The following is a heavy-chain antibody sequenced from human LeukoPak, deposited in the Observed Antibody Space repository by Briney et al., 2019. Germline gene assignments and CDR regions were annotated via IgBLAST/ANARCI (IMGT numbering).Heavy chain of an antibody. V-gene: IGHV3-15*01. CDR2: IKSKTDGGTT. Sequence: GGSLRLSCAASGFTFSNAWMSWVRQAPRKGLEWVGRIKSKTDGGTTDYAAPVKGRFTISRDDSKNTLYLQMNSLKTEDTAVYYCTNQQWLVGGVDYWGQGTLVTVSS. CDR1: GFTFSNAW. D-gene: IGHD6-19*01. CDR3: TNQQWLVGGVDY. J-gene: IGHJ4*02.